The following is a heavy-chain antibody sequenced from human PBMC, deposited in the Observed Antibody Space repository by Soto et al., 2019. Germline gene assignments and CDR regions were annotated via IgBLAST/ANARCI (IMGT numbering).Heavy chain of an antibody. J-gene: IGHJ6*02. Sequence: GSLRLSCAASGFTFSGSAMHWVRQASGKGLEWVGRIRSKANSYAAAYAASVKGRFTISRDDSKNTAYLQMNSLKTEDTAVYYCTILSRHYYDSSGLGYYYGMDVWGQGTTVTVSS. CDR2: IRSKANSYAA. CDR1: GFTFSGSA. D-gene: IGHD3-22*01. CDR3: TILSRHYYDSSGLGYYYGMDV. V-gene: IGHV3-73*01.